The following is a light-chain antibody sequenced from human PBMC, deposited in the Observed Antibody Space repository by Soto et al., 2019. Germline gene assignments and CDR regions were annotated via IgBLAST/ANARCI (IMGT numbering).Light chain of an antibody. CDR2: LGS. V-gene: IGKV2-28*01. Sequence: IVLTQSPLSLPVTPGESASISCRSSQSLRHTNGHDYLDWYLQKPGQSPQLLISLGSIRASGVPDRFSGSGSGTDVTLKISRVEAEDVGIYYCMQSLQTPRFGPGTKVEI. J-gene: IGKJ3*01. CDR1: QSLRHTNGHDY. CDR3: MQSLQTPR.